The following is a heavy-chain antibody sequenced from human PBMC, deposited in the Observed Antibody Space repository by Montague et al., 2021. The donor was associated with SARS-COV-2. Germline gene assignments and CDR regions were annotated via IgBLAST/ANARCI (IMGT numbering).Heavy chain of an antibody. CDR1: GVSVTDYY. CDR3: VRYPYYDGLNGPPDF. V-gene: IGHV4-59*08. D-gene: IGHD3-9*01. CDR2: VLYNKGT. J-gene: IGHJ4*02. Sequence: SETLSLTCTVSGVSVTDYYWSWIRQPPGKGLEWVGDVLYNKGTDFNPSLKSRVAISVDTSKNQFSLRLTSVTAADTAFYYCVRYPYYDGLNGPPDFWDQGTLVTVSS.